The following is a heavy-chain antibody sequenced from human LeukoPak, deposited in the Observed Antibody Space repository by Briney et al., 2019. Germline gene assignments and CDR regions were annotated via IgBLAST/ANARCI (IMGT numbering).Heavy chain of an antibody. CDR2: IRSKANSYAT. CDR1: GFTFSGSA. J-gene: IGHJ4*02. D-gene: IGHD3-22*01. CDR3: TRPWGSSGYYSYY. Sequence: GGSLRLSCAASGFTFSGSATHWVRQASGKGLEWVGRIRSKANSYATAYAASVKGRFTISRDDSKNTAYLQMNSLKTEDTAVYYCTRPWGSSGYYSYYWGQGTLVTVSS. V-gene: IGHV3-73*01.